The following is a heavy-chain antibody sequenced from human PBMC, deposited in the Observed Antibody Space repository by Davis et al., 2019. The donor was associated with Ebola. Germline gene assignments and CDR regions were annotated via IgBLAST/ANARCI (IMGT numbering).Heavy chain of an antibody. J-gene: IGHJ6*02. V-gene: IGHV3-30-3*01. D-gene: IGHD3-3*01. CDR1: GFTFSSYA. CDR2: ISYDGSNK. Sequence: PGGSLRLSCAASGFTFSSYAMHWVRQAPGKGLEWVAVISYDGSNKYYADSVKGRFTISRDNSKNTLYLQMNSLRAEDTAVYYCARDRKYYDFWSGYPTYYYYGMDVWGQGTTVTVSS. CDR3: ARDRKYYDFWSGYPTYYYYGMDV.